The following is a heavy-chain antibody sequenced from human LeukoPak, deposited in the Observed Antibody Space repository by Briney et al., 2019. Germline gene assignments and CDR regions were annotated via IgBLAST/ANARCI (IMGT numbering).Heavy chain of an antibody. D-gene: IGHD2-2*01. Sequence: GESLQISCQGSGSSFTSYWIGWVRQMPGKGLEWMGIIYPGDSDTRYSPSFQGQVTISADKSISTAYLQWSSLKASDTAMYYCARAPDLDIVVVYDAFDIWGQGTMVTVSS. CDR1: GSSFTSYW. CDR2: IYPGDSDT. CDR3: ARAPDLDIVVVYDAFDI. J-gene: IGHJ3*02. V-gene: IGHV5-51*01.